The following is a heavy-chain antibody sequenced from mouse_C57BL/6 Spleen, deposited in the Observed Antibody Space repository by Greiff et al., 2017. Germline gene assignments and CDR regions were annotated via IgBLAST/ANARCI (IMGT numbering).Heavy chain of an antibody. CDR1: GYAFSSYW. CDR3: ARYDYYGSSCYFDG. CDR2: IYPGDGDT. V-gene: IGHV1-80*01. Sequence: QVQLQQSGAELVKPGASVKISCKASGYAFSSYWMNWVKQRPGKGLEWIGQIYPGDGDTNYTGKFKGKATLTADKSSSTAYMQLSSLTSEDSAVYFCARYDYYGSSCYFDGWGTGTTVTVSS. D-gene: IGHD1-1*01. J-gene: IGHJ1*03.